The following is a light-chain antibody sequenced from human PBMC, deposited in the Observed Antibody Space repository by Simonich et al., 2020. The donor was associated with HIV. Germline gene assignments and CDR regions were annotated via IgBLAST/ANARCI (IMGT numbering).Light chain of an antibody. CDR1: QSVLYRSNNQNY. CDR3: QQYYSVPLT. V-gene: IGKV4-1*01. Sequence: DIVMTQSPDSLAVSLGERATINCKSSQSVLYRSNNQNYLAWYQQTPGQPPKLLIYWASTRESGVPDRFSGSGSGTDFTLTISSLQAEDVAVYYCQQYYSVPLTFGGGTKVEIK. CDR2: WAS. J-gene: IGKJ4*01.